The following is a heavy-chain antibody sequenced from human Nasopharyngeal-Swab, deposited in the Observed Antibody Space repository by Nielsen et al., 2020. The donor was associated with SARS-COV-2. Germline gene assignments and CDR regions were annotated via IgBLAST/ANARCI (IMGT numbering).Heavy chain of an antibody. Sequence: ASVKVSCKASGYTFTSYAMHWVRQAPGKGLEWMGGFDPEDGETIYAQKFQGRVTMTEDTSTDTAYMELSSLRSEDTAVYYCATPWPGPYWNYGRGDYWGQGTLVTVSS. CDR1: GYTFTSYA. D-gene: IGHD1-7*01. CDR2: FDPEDGET. V-gene: IGHV1-24*01. J-gene: IGHJ4*02. CDR3: ATPWPGPYWNYGRGDY.